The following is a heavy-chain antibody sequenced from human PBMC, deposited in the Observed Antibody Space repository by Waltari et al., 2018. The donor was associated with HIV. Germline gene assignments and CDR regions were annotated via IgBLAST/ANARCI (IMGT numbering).Heavy chain of an antibody. Sequence: QVQLQESGPGLVKPSETLSLTCAVSGYSISSGYYWGWTRQPPGKGLEFIGSIYHSGTTYYNPSLKSRVTISIDTSKNQVSLKLSSVTAADTAVYYCARDQVGATYFDYWGQGTLVTVSS. D-gene: IGHD1-26*01. CDR1: GYSISSGYY. CDR2: IYHSGTT. V-gene: IGHV4-38-2*02. J-gene: IGHJ4*02. CDR3: ARDQVGATYFDY.